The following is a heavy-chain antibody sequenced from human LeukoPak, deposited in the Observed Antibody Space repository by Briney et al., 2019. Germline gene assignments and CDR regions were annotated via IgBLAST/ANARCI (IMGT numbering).Heavy chain of an antibody. V-gene: IGHV3-7*04. CDR1: GFTFSSYW. CDR2: IKRDGSEK. Sequence: PGGSLRLSCAASGFTFSSYWMSWVRQAPGKGLEWVANIKRDGSEKYYVDSVKGRFTISRDNAKNSLYLQMNSLRAEEAAVYYCARGYGDSIHFDYWGQGNLVTVSS. CDR3: ARGYGDSIHFDY. J-gene: IGHJ4*02. D-gene: IGHD4-17*01.